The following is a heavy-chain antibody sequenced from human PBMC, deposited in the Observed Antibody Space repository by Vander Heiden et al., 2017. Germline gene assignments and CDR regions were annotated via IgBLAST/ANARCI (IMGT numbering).Heavy chain of an antibody. Sequence: EGQLVESGGGLVKPGDSLRLTCTGTGVNFRNAWMNWVRQPPGKGLEWVAGIERTSDGGTRDYAAPVKGRFLISRDDSDNVLYLELNSLKIDDTAVYYCATGWFDAFETWGLGTVVTVSS. V-gene: IGHV3-15*04. D-gene: IGHD2-15*01. CDR3: ATGWFDAFET. CDR1: GVNFRNAW. CDR2: IERTSDGGTR. J-gene: IGHJ3*02.